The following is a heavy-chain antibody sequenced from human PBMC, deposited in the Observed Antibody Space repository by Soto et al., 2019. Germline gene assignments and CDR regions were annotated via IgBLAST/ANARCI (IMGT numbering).Heavy chain of an antibody. CDR1: GYSFTSYW. V-gene: IGHV5-51*01. CDR3: ARHVTVAGTQGYYYYYGMDV. D-gene: IGHD6-19*01. J-gene: IGHJ6*02. Sequence: GESLKISCKGSGYSFTSYWIGWVRQMPGKGLEWMGIIYPGDSDTRYSPSFQGQVTISADKSISTAYLQWSSLKASDTAMYYCARHVTVAGTQGYYYYYGMDVWGQGTTVTVSS. CDR2: IYPGDSDT.